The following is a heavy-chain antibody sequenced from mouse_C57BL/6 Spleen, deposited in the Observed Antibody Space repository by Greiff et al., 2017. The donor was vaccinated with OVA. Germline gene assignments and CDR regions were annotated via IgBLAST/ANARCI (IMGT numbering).Heavy chain of an antibody. Sequence: QVQLQQPGAELVKPGASVKLSCKASGYTFTSYWMQWVKQRPGQGLEWIGEIDPSDSYTNYNQKFKGKATLTVDTSSSTAYMQLSSLTSEDSAVYYCARRSCYCAMDYWGQGTSVTVSS. D-gene: IGHD1-3*01. CDR2: IDPSDSYT. CDR1: GYTFTSYW. V-gene: IGHV1-50*01. J-gene: IGHJ4*01. CDR3: ARRSCYCAMDY.